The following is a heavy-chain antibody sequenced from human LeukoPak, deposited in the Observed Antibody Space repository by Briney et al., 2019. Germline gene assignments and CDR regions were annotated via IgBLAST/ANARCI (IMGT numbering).Heavy chain of an antibody. J-gene: IGHJ3*01. Sequence: ASVKVSCKASGYTFTGYYMHWVRQAPGQGLEWMGWINPNTGGTKYAQKFQGRVTMTRDTSISTAYMELSWLTSDDTAFYHCARVAIAVAGRGASDFWGQGTMVTVS. CDR1: GYTFTGYY. V-gene: IGHV1-2*02. CDR3: ARVAIAVAGRGASDF. D-gene: IGHD6-19*01. CDR2: INPNTGGT.